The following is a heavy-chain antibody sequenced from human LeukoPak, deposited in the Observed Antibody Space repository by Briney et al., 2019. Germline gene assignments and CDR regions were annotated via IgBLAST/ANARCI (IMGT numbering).Heavy chain of an antibody. CDR1: GGTFSSYA. D-gene: IGHD3-22*01. Sequence: ASVKVSCKASGGTFSSYAISWVRQAPGQGLEWMGRIIPIFGAANYAQKFQGRVTVTTDESTSTAYMELGSLRSEDTAVYYCARDRRYYDSSGYYYFDYWGQGTLVTVSS. CDR2: IIPIFGAA. J-gene: IGHJ4*02. V-gene: IGHV1-69*05. CDR3: ARDRRYYDSSGYYYFDY.